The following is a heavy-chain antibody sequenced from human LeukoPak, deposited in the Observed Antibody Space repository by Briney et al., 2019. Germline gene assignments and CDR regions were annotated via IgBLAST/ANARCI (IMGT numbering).Heavy chain of an antibody. Sequence: GGSLRLSCAASGFTFSSYWMHWVRQAPGKGLVWVSRINSDGSSTTYADSVKGRFTISRDNAKNTLYLQMNSLRAEDTALYYCARSSGITRAEGYWGQGILITVSS. J-gene: IGHJ4*02. CDR2: INSDGSST. CDR3: ARSSGITRAEGY. V-gene: IGHV3-74*01. D-gene: IGHD1-14*01. CDR1: GFTFSSYW.